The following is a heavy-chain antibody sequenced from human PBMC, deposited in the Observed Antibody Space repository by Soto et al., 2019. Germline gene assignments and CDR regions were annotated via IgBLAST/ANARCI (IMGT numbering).Heavy chain of an antibody. J-gene: IGHJ4*02. CDR3: VHRRDRYNSAFFDS. Sequence: SVKVSCKASGGTFSSYAFSWVRQAPGQGLEWMGGIIRIFHTPTYAQKFQGRVTITADESTSTAYMELISLRSDDTAVYYCVHRRDRYNSAFFDSCGQGTLVTVSS. D-gene: IGHD5-12*01. CDR1: GGTFSSYA. CDR2: IIRIFHTP. V-gene: IGHV1-69*13.